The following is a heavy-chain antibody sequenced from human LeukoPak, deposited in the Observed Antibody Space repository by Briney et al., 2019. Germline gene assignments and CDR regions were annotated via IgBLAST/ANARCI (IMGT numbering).Heavy chain of an antibody. J-gene: IGHJ4*02. CDR2: TSPYNENT. Sequence: ASVKVSCKTSGYSFVLYGISWVRQAPGQGPEWMGWTSPYNENTKYAEKFQGRVTMTTDTSTSTVYMELRSLRSDDTAVYYCARDEDYGILVNVDYWGQGTLVTVSS. V-gene: IGHV1-18*01. CDR3: ARDEDYGILVNVDY. CDR1: GYSFVLYG. D-gene: IGHD3-16*01.